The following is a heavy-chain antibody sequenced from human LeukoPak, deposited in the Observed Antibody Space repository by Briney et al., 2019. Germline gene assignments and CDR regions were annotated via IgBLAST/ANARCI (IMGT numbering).Heavy chain of an antibody. CDR2: INPYSGAL. CDR3: ARDAKSQLLLDY. J-gene: IGHJ4*02. CDR1: GFTFTDEY. D-gene: IGHD2-2*01. Sequence: ASVKVSCKSSGFTFTDEYIHWVRQAPGQRLEWMGWINPYSGALNYAQKFQGRVTLTRDTSISTAYMEMSRLTSGDTAVYYCARDAKSQLLLDYWGQGALVTVSS. V-gene: IGHV1-2*02.